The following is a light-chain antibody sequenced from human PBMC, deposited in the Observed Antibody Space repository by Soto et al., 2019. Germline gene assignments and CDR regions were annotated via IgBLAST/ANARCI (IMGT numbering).Light chain of an antibody. V-gene: IGKV1-39*01. J-gene: IGKJ2*01. CDR2: AAY. CDR1: QSISSY. Sequence: DIQMTQSPSSLSSSVGDRVTITCRASQSISSYLNWYQQKPGKAPKLLLYAAYRLQSGVPSRFSGSGSGTDCILTINRLQPEDCATYYLQPSYSTPPYTFGQGTKLEIK. CDR3: QPSYSTPPYT.